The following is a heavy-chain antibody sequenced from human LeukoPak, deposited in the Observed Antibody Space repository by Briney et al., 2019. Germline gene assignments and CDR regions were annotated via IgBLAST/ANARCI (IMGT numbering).Heavy chain of an antibody. Sequence: SETLSLTCTVSGGSISSYYWSWIRQPAGKGLEWIGRIYTSGSTNYNPSLKSRVTMSVDTSKNQFSLKLSSVTAADTAVYYCASRMVRGAQDTSGAFDIWGQGTMVTVS. V-gene: IGHV4-4*07. CDR2: IYTSGST. CDR3: ASRMVRGAQDTSGAFDI. J-gene: IGHJ3*02. CDR1: GGSISSYY. D-gene: IGHD3-10*01.